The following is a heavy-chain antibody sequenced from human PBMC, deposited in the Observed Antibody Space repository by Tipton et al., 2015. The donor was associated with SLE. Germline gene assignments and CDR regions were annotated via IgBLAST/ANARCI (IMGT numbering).Heavy chain of an antibody. V-gene: IGHV3-20*04. CDR1: GFTFGGYA. Sequence: SLRLSCAASGFTFGGYAVSWVRQGPGKGLGWVSGIDWNAGSTGYADSVKGRFTISRDKAKNPLFLQMNSLRAEDTAFYYCARSTYGSGSWGAWGQGTLVTVSS. J-gene: IGHJ5*02. CDR2: IDWNAGST. CDR3: ARSTYGSGSWGA. D-gene: IGHD3-10*01.